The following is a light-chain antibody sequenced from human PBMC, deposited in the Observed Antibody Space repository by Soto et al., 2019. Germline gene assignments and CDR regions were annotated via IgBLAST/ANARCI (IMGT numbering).Light chain of an antibody. Sequence: DIQMTQSPSSLSASVGARVSITCQASQDIRTSLSWFQQKPGRAPKLLIYGASNLETGVPSRFRGSGSGTDFTFTISSLQPADIAAYYCQQDDNRPPFTFGPGTKVDIK. V-gene: IGKV1-33*01. CDR3: QQDDNRPPFT. CDR2: GAS. CDR1: QDIRTS. J-gene: IGKJ3*01.